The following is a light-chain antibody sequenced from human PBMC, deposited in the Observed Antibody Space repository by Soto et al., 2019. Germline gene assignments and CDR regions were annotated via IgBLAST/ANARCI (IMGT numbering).Light chain of an antibody. J-gene: IGKJ4*01. V-gene: IGKV3-11*01. CDR3: QQRSNWPLT. Sequence: EIVLTQSPATLSLSPGERATLSCRASQSVSSYLAWYQQKPGKAPRLLIYDASNRATGIQARFSGSGSGTDFTLTISSLEPEDFAVYYCQQRSNWPLTFGGGTKVDIK. CDR1: QSVSSY. CDR2: DAS.